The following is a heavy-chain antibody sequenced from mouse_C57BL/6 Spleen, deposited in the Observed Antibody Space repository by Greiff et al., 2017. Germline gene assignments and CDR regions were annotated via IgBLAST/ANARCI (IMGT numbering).Heavy chain of an antibody. D-gene: IGHD1-1*02. V-gene: IGHV1-76*01. CDR2: IYPGSGNT. Sequence: VQLQQSGAELVRPGASVKLSCKASGYTFTDYYINWVKQRPGQGLEWIARIYPGSGNTYYNEKFKGKATLTADKSSSTAYMELRSLTSEDSAVYFCARRLWVYYFDYWGQGTTLTVSS. CDR3: ARRLWVYYFDY. J-gene: IGHJ2*01. CDR1: GYTFTDYY.